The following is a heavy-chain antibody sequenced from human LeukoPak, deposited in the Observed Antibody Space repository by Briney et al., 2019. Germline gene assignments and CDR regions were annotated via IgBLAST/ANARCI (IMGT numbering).Heavy chain of an antibody. CDR1: GGSISPYY. Sequence: SETLSLTCSVSGGSISPYYWSWIRQPPGKGLGWIGYIYYTGDTNYNPSLKSRVTISVDTSKNQFSLRLSSVTAADTAVYYCTRGTVTINYFDYWGQGTLVTVSS. V-gene: IGHV4-59*01. CDR3: TRGTVTINYFDY. D-gene: IGHD4-17*01. CDR2: IYYTGDT. J-gene: IGHJ4*02.